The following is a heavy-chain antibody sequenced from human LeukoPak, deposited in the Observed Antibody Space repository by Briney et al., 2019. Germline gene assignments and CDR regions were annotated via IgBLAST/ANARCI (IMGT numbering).Heavy chain of an antibody. V-gene: IGHV3-30*18. J-gene: IGHJ4*02. Sequence: GGSLRLSCAASGFTFSSYGMHWVRQAPGKGLEWVAVISYDGSNKYYADSVKGRFTISRDNSKNTLYLQMNSLRAEDTAVYYCAKIGDSSGYYYVEYYFDYWGQGTLVTVSS. CDR1: GFTFSSYG. D-gene: IGHD3-22*01. CDR2: ISYDGSNK. CDR3: AKIGDSSGYYYVEYYFDY.